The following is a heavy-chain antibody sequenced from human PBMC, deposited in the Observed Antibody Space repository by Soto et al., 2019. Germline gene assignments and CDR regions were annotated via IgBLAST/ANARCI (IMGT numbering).Heavy chain of an antibody. CDR2: ISYDGSNK. Sequence: WVSLRLSCAASGFAFISYAINYFRHSAGKWLEWVALISYDGSNKYYADSVKGRFTISRDSSKNTLYLQMNSLRAADTAVYYCGRCSSTSCHLGSDYWGQGTLVTVSS. V-gene: IGHV3-30-3*01. CDR1: GFAFISYA. CDR3: GRCSSTSCHLGSDY. D-gene: IGHD2-2*01. J-gene: IGHJ4*02.